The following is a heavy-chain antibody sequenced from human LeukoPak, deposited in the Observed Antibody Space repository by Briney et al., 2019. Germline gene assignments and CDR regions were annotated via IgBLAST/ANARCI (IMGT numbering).Heavy chain of an antibody. Sequence: SETLSLTCAAYGGSFSGYYWNWIRQPPGKGLEWIVEINRDGSTNYNPSLKSRATISVDTSKNQFSLKLSSVTAADTAVYYCSRGKGSGWTFDYWGQGTLVTVSS. D-gene: IGHD6-19*01. J-gene: IGHJ4*02. CDR3: SRGKGSGWTFDY. CDR1: GGSFSGYY. CDR2: INRDGST. V-gene: IGHV4-34*01.